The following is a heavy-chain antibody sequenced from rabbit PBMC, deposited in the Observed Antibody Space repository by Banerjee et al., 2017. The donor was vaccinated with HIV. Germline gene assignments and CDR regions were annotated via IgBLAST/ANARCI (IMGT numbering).Heavy chain of an antibody. V-gene: IGHV1S40*01. CDR1: GFSFSGSYY. J-gene: IGHJ6*01. CDR3: ATSKNAGYIDYGYIYGMDL. D-gene: IGHD6-1*01. Sequence: QSLEESGGGLVKPGASLTLTCTASGFSFSGSYYMCWVRQAPGKGLEWIACIYAGSSGSTYYASWAKGRFTISKTSSTTVTLQMTSLTAADTATYFCATSKNAGYIDYGYIYGMDLWGPGTLVTVS. CDR2: IYAGSSGST.